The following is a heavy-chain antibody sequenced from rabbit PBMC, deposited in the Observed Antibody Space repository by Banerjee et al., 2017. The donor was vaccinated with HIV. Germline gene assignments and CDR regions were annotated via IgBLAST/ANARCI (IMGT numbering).Heavy chain of an antibody. Sequence: QSLEESGGDLVKPGASLTLPCTASGFTISSTYWICWVRQAPGKGLEWIACIYTGSGSTYYANWAKGRFTISKTSSTTVTLQMTSLTAADTATYFCARGVYGAGGYVYLSLYYFNLWGPGTLVTVS. CDR2: IYTGSGST. CDR3: ARGVYGAGGYVYLSLYYFNL. D-gene: IGHD6-1*01. CDR1: GFTISSTYW. J-gene: IGHJ4*01. V-gene: IGHV1S40*01.